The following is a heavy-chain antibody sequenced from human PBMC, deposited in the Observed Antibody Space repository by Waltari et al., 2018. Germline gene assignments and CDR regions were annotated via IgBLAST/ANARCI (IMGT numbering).Heavy chain of an antibody. CDR2: IKQDGSEK. CDR1: GVTFSNHW. D-gene: IGHD4-17*01. V-gene: IGHV3-7*01. J-gene: IGHJ4*02. Sequence: EVQLVESGGGSVQPGGSLRLSCAASGVTFSNHWMNWGRQAPGKGLEWVANIKQDGSEKNYVDSVEGRFSISRDNAQNSLYLQMNSLRAEDTAIYYCVTGLTTVTAKDYFDHWGQGALVTVS. CDR3: VTGLTTVTAKDYFDH.